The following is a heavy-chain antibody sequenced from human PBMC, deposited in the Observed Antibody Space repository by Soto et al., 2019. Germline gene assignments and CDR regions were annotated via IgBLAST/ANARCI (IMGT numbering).Heavy chain of an antibody. J-gene: IGHJ4*02. CDR1: GFTFSSYA. V-gene: IGHV3-64*01. CDR3: ARGMAKSMTYFDY. CDR2: ISSNGGST. Sequence: EVQLVESGGGLVQPGGSLRLSCAASGFTFSSYAMHWVRQAPGKGLEYVSAISSNGGSTYYANSVKGRFTISRDNSKNTLYLQMGSLRAEDMAVYYCARGMAKSMTYFDYWGQGTLVTVSS. D-gene: IGHD3-22*01.